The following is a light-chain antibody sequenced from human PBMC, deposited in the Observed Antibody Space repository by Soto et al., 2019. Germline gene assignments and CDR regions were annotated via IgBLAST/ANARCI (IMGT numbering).Light chain of an antibody. J-gene: IGKJ1*01. V-gene: IGKV4-1*01. Sequence: DIVMTQSPDSLAVSLGERATINCKSSQSVLYSSNNKNYLAWYQQKPGQPPKLLIYWASTRESGVPDRFSGSGYGTDFTLNISSLQAEDVAVYYCQQYYSTLTWTFGQGTKGES. CDR3: QQYYSTLTWT. CDR2: WAS. CDR1: QSVLYSSNNKNY.